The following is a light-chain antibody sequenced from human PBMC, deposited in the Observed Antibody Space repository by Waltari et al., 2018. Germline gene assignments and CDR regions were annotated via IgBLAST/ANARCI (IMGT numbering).Light chain of an antibody. V-gene: IGLV1-44*01. CDR2: YND. Sequence: QSVLTQPPSASGAPGQGVTISCSGSSPNIGGNTVNGYQQLPGTAPKLLIYYNDQRPSGVPDRFSGSKSGTSASLAISGLQSEDEADYYCAAWDDSLNAEVFGGGTKLTVL. J-gene: IGLJ3*02. CDR3: AAWDDSLNAEV. CDR1: SPNIGGNT.